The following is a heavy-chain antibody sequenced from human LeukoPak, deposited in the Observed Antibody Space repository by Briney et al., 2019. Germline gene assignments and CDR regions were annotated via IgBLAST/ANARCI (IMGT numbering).Heavy chain of an antibody. CDR1: GFVFSSYG. V-gene: IGHV3-30*02. CDR3: SKESNYDSSGYFN. J-gene: IGHJ4*02. D-gene: IGHD3-22*01. Sequence: GGSLRLSCAASGFVFSSYGIHWVRQAPGKGLEWVSFIRFDGTTQYYADSVKGRFTISRDNSKFTVHLLMTSLRPEDTAVHYCSKESNYDSSGYFNWGQGTLVTVS. CDR2: IRFDGTTQ.